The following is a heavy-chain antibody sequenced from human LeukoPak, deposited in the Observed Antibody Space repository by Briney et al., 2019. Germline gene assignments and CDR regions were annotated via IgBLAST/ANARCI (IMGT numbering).Heavy chain of an antibody. J-gene: IGHJ4*02. CDR3: TSDAPYYDILTGYYNLDCFDY. CDR2: VRSKAYGGTT. CDR1: GFTFGDYV. D-gene: IGHD3-9*01. V-gene: IGHV3-49*04. Sequence: GGSLRLSCTASGFTFGDYVMSWVRQAPGKGLEWVGFVRSKAYGGTTEYAASVKGRFTISRDDSKSIAYLQMNSLKTEDTAVYFCTSDAPYYDILTGYYNLDCFDYWGQGTLVTVSS.